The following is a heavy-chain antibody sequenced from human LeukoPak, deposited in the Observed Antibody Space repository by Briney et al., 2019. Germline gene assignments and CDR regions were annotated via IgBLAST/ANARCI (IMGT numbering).Heavy chain of an antibody. J-gene: IGHJ6*03. V-gene: IGHV3-30*15. Sequence: GGSLRLSCAASGFTFSSYAMHWVRQAPGKGLEWVAVISYDGSNKYYAYSVKGRFTISRDNSKNTLYLQMSSLRAEDTAVYYCARDHYDFWSGYYLRFYYYYYTDVWGKGTTVTVSS. D-gene: IGHD3-3*01. CDR3: ARDHYDFWSGYYLRFYYYYYTDV. CDR2: ISYDGSNK. CDR1: GFTFSSYA.